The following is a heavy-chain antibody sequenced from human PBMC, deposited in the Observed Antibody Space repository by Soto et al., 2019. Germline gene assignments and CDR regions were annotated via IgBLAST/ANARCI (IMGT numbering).Heavy chain of an antibody. CDR1: GFTVSSKY. CDR2: IQSGGTT. CDR3: ARDDVPCDGSSCYGVPMYV. J-gene: IGHJ6*03. D-gene: IGHD2-15*01. Sequence: EVQLVESGGGLVQPGGSLRLSCAASGFTVSSKYMSWVRQAPGKGLEWVSLIQSGGTTYYADSVKGRFTISRDSSENTLHLQMDSLRAEDTAVYYCARDDVPCDGSSCYGVPMYVWGKGTTVTVYS. V-gene: IGHV3-66*01.